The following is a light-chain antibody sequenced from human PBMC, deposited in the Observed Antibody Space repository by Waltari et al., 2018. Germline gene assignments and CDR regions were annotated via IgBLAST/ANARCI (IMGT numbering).Light chain of an antibody. Sequence: QTVLTQPPSVSGAPGQRVTISCTGNSSNLGAGSDVNWYQQVPGVAPKLLLHGNTNRPSGVPDRFSGSQSGTSASLAITGLQAEDEADYYCQSYDNRLTGWVFGGGTKLTVL. J-gene: IGLJ3*02. CDR2: GNT. CDR1: SSNLGAGSD. CDR3: QSYDNRLTGWV. V-gene: IGLV1-40*01.